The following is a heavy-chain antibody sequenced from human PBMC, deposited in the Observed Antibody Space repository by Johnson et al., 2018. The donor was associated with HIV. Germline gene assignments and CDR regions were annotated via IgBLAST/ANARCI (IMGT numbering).Heavy chain of an antibody. Sequence: QVQLVESGGGLVKPGGSLRLSCAASRFTFSDYYMSWIRQAPGKGLEWVSYISNTGNTIYYADSVKGRFTVSRDNASQSLYLQMNSLRAEDTAVYYCARGDFWSGYPDAFDIWGQGTMVTVSS. V-gene: IGHV3-11*01. CDR1: RFTFSDYY. J-gene: IGHJ3*02. CDR2: ISNTGNTI. CDR3: ARGDFWSGYPDAFDI. D-gene: IGHD3-3*01.